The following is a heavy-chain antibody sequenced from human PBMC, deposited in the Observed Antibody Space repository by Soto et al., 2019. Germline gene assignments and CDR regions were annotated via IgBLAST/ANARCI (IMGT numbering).Heavy chain of an antibody. CDR3: ARLGYCSGGSCYSEWFDT. Sequence: SVKVSCKASGGTFSSYTISWVRQAPGQGLEWMGRIIPILGIANYAQKFQGRVTITADKSTSTAYMELSSLRSEDTAVYYCARLGYCSGGSCYSEWFDTWGQGTLVTVS. CDR2: IIPILGIA. V-gene: IGHV1-69*02. J-gene: IGHJ5*02. D-gene: IGHD2-15*01. CDR1: GGTFSSYT.